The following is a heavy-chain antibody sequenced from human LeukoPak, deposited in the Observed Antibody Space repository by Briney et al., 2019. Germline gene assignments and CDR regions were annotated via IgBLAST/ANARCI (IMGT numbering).Heavy chain of an antibody. J-gene: IGHJ4*02. CDR1: GDSVSSSSYY. Sequence: PSETLFLTCTVSGDSVSSSSYYWSWIRQPPGKGLEWIGYILYGGSTSYTPSLKSRVTISVDTSKNQVSLKLSSVTAADTAVYYCARVSLTMIFNYWGQGTLVTVSS. CDR2: ILYGGST. V-gene: IGHV4-61*01. D-gene: IGHD3-22*01. CDR3: ARVSLTMIFNY.